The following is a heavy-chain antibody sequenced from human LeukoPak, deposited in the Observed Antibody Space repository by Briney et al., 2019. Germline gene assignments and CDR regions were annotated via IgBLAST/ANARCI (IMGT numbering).Heavy chain of an antibody. CDR3: ARGGRYCSGGSCYADY. D-gene: IGHD2-15*01. CDR1: GYTFTTYY. CDR2: INPSGGST. J-gene: IGHJ4*02. V-gene: IGHV1-46*01. Sequence: ASVKVSCKASGYTFTTYYMHWVRQAPGQGLEWMGIINPSGGSTSYAQKFQGRVTMTRDTSTSTVYMELSSLRSEDTAVYYCARGGRYCSGGSCYADYWGQGTLVTVSS.